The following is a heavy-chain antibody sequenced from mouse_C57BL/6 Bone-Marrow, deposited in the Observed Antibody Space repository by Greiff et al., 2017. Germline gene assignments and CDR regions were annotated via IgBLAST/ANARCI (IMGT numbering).Heavy chain of an antibody. CDR1: GYTFTGYW. CDR3: ASCGYSNSSWFAY. D-gene: IGHD2-5*01. CDR2: ILPGRGST. J-gene: IGHJ3*01. V-gene: IGHV1-9*01. Sequence: QVQLQQSGPELMKPGASVKLSCKATGYTFTGYWIEWVKQRPGHGLEWIGEILPGRGSTNYNEMFKGKATFTADTSSNTAYMQRSSLTTEDSAIYYCASCGYSNSSWFAYWGQGTRATVTA.